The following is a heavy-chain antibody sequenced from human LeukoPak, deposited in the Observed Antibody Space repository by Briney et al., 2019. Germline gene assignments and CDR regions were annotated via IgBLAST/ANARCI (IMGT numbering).Heavy chain of an antibody. Sequence: SETLSLTCTVSGGSISSSSYYWGWIRQPPGKGLEWIGSIYYSGSTYYNPSLKSRVTISVDTSKNQFSLKLSSVTAADTAVYYCAAREKSRYCSSTSCYSLDYWGQGTLVTVSS. CDR1: GGSISSSSYY. CDR3: AAREKSRYCSSTSCYSLDY. J-gene: IGHJ4*02. V-gene: IGHV4-39*07. D-gene: IGHD2-2*01. CDR2: IYYSGST.